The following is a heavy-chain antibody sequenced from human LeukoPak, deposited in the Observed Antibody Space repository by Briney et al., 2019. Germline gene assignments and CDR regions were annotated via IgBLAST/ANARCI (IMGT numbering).Heavy chain of an antibody. CDR2: IIPIIGTP. Sequence: SVKVSCKASGGTFSSNVISWVRQAPGQGLEWMGRIIPIIGTPDYAQKFQGRVTITADKSTNIAYMELTSLKSDDTAVYYCARAGGSSWYVSLYYWGQGTLVTVSS. CDR1: GGTFSSNV. CDR3: ARAGGSSWYVSLYY. V-gene: IGHV1-69*04. J-gene: IGHJ4*02. D-gene: IGHD6-13*01.